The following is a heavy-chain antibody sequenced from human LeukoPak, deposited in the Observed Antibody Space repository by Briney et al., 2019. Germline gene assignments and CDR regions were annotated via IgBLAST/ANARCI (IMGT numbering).Heavy chain of an antibody. CDR1: GGSISSYY. Sequence: TSETLSLTCTVSGGSISSYYWSWIRQPPGKGLEWIGYIYYSGSTNYSPSLKSRVTISVDTSKNQFSLKLSSVTAADTAVYYCARADSYGLYGMDVWGQGTTVTVSS. D-gene: IGHD5-18*01. CDR3: ARADSYGLYGMDV. V-gene: IGHV4-59*01. J-gene: IGHJ6*02. CDR2: IYYSGST.